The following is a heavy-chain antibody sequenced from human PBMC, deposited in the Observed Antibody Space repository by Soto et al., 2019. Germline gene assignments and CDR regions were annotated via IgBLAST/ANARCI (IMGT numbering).Heavy chain of an antibody. J-gene: IGHJ4*02. CDR2: ISSNGGST. Sequence: EVQLVESGGGLVQPGGSLRLSCAASGFTFSYYAMHWVRQAPGKGLEYVSAISSNGGSTYYANSVKGRFTISRDNSKNTLYLQMGSLRAEDMAVYYCARLNPIAAAFDYWGQGTLVTVSS. CDR1: GFTFSYYA. CDR3: ARLNPIAAAFDY. D-gene: IGHD6-13*01. V-gene: IGHV3-64*01.